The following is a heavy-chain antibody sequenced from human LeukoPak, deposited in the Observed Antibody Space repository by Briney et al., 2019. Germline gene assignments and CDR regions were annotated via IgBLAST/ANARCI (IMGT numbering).Heavy chain of an antibody. CDR2: INPTGGST. CDR1: GYTFTSYY. D-gene: IGHD6-19*01. Sequence: ASVKVSCKASGYTFTSYYLHWVRQAPGQGLEWMGIINPTGGSTSYAQRFQGRVTMTRDTSTSTVYMEPSSLRSEDTAVYYCARATVAVPFDYWGQGTLVTVSS. J-gene: IGHJ4*02. CDR3: ARATVAVPFDY. V-gene: IGHV1-46*01.